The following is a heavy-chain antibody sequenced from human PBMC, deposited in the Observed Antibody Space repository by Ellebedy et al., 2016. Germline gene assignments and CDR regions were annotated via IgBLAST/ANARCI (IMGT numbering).Heavy chain of an antibody. CDR3: ASHHSGGFIRPDAFDI. V-gene: IGHV4-39*01. Sequence: SETLSLTXTVSGGSISSSSYYWGWIRQPPGKGLEWIGSIYYSGSTYYNPSLKSRVTISVDTSKNQFSLKLSSVTAADTAVYYCASHHSGGFIRPDAFDIWGQGTMVTVSS. D-gene: IGHD4-23*01. J-gene: IGHJ3*02. CDR2: IYYSGST. CDR1: GGSISSSSYY.